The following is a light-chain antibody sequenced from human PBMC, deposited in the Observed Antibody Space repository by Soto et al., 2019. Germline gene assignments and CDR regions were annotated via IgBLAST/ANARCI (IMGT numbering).Light chain of an antibody. CDR3: NSLTSSGPAYV. Sequence: QSALTQPASVSGSPGQSVTLSCTGTSSDVGGYNYVSWYQQHPGKAPKLMIYDVSNRPSGVSNRFSGSKSGNTASLTISGLQAEDEADYYCNSLTSSGPAYVFGTGTKLTVL. CDR1: SSDVGGYNY. J-gene: IGLJ1*01. V-gene: IGLV2-14*01. CDR2: DVS.